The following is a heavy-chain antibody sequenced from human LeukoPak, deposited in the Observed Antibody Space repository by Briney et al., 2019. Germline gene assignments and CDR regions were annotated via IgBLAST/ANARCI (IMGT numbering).Heavy chain of an antibody. J-gene: IGHJ6*02. D-gene: IGHD3-10*01. V-gene: IGHV3-23*01. CDR3: AKDRLGSGSYSPYYYYYGMDV. Sequence: GESLKISCKGSGYSFTSYWISWVRQAPGKGLEWVSAISGSGGSTYYADSVKGRFTISRDNSKNTLYLQMNSLRAEDTAVYYCAKDRLGSGSYSPYYYYYGMDVWGQGTTVTVSS. CDR1: GYSFTSYW. CDR2: ISGSGGST.